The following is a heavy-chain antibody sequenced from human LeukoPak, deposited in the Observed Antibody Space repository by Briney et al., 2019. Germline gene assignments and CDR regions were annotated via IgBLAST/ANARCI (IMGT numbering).Heavy chain of an antibody. Sequence: EASVKVSCKASGYTFTGYYMHWVRQAPGQGLEWMGWINPNSGGTNYAQKFQGRVTMTRDTSISTAYMELSRLRSDGTAVYYCARPRATGIDYWGQGTLVTVSS. CDR1: GYTFTGYY. CDR2: INPNSGGT. V-gene: IGHV1-2*02. J-gene: IGHJ4*02. CDR3: ARPRATGIDY.